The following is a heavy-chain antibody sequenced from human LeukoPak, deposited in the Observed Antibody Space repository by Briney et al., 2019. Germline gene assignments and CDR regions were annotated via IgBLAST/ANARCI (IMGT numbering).Heavy chain of an antibody. V-gene: IGHV1-69*02. J-gene: IGHJ4*02. D-gene: IGHD3-10*01. CDR3: ASIDFGESGHAD. CDR2: IIPILGIA. Sequence: SAKVSCKASGGTFSSYTISWVRQAPGQGLEWMGRIIPILGIANYAQKFQGRVTITADKSTSTAYMELSSLRSEDTAVYYCASIDFGESGHADWGRGTLVTVSS. CDR1: GGTFSSYT.